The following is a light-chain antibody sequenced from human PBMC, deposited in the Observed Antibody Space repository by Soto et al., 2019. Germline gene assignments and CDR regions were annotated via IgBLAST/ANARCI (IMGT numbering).Light chain of an antibody. CDR1: QSVGSF. CDR2: DAS. J-gene: IGKJ1*01. CDR3: QQYGDSPRS. V-gene: IGKV3-11*01. Sequence: EIVMTQSPATLSVSPGERATLSCRASQSVGSFLAWYQQKPGQAPRVLIYDASNRATGIPARFSGSGSGTDFTLTISRLEPGDFAVYYCQQYGDSPRSFGQGTKVDIK.